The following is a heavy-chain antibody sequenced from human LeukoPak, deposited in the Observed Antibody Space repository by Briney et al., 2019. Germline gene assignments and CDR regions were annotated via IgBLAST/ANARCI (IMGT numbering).Heavy chain of an antibody. CDR2: INHSGST. D-gene: IGHD5-18*01. CDR1: GGSFSGYY. V-gene: IGHV4-34*01. CDR3: ARRGAAIGIR. J-gene: IGHJ4*02. Sequence: SETLSLTCAVYGGSFSGYYWSWIRQPPGKGLEWIGEINHSGSTNYNPSLKSRVTISVDTSKNQLSLKLSSVTAADTAVYYCARRGAAIGIRWGQGTLVTVSS.